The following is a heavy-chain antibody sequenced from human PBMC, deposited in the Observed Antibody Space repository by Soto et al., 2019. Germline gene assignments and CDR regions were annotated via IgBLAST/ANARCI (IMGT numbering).Heavy chain of an antibody. CDR3: ARVPDR. V-gene: IGHV4-30-2*01. CDR1: GGSISSSSYS. D-gene: IGHD2-2*01. J-gene: IGHJ5*02. Sequence: SETLSLTCTVSGGSISSSSYSWGWIRQPPGKGLEWIGYIYHSGSTYYNPSLKSRVTISVDRSKNQFSLKLSSVTAADTAVYYCARVPDRWGQGTLVTVS. CDR2: IYHSGST.